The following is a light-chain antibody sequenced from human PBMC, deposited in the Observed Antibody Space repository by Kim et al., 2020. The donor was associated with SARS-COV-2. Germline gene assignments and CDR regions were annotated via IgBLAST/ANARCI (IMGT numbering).Light chain of an antibody. CDR3: QQYSTYPYT. V-gene: IGKV1-5*03. Sequence: SASVGDRITITCRAIQNISTWFAWYQQKPGKAPKLLIYKASSLETGVPSRFSGSGSGTDFTLTSSNLQPDDLASYHCQQYSTYPYTFGQGTKLEI. J-gene: IGKJ2*01. CDR2: KAS. CDR1: QNISTW.